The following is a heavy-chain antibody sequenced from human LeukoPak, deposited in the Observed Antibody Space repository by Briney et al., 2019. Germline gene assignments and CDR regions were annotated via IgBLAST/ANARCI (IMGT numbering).Heavy chain of an antibody. CDR2: ISSSGSTI. D-gene: IGHD3-22*01. CDR1: GFTFSDYY. CDR3: ARDVVSSGYIDY. Sequence: PGGSLRLSCAASGFTFSDYYMSWIRQAPGKGLEWVSYISSSGSTIYYADSVKGRFTISRDNSKNTLYLQMNSLRAEDTAVYYCARDVVSSGYIDYWGQGTLVTVSS. V-gene: IGHV3-11*04. J-gene: IGHJ4*02.